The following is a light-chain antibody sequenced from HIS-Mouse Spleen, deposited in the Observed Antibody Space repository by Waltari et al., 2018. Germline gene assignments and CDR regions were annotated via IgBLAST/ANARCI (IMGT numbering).Light chain of an antibody. CDR2: KDS. CDR1: ALPKQY. Sequence: SYELTQPPSVSVSPGQTARTTCSGDALPKQYAYGYQQKPGQAPVLVIYKDSERPSGIPERFSGSSSGTTVTLTISGVQAEDEADYYCQSADSSGTYWVFGGGTKLTVL. J-gene: IGLJ3*02. V-gene: IGLV3-25*03. CDR3: QSADSSGTYWV.